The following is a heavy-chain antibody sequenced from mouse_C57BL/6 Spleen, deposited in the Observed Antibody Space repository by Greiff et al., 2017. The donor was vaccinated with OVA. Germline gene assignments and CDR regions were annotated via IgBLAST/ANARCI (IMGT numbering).Heavy chain of an antibody. D-gene: IGHD1-1*01. CDR2: IWTGRGT. Sequence: QVQLKESGPGLVAPSQSLSITCTVSGFSLTSYAISWVRQPPGKGLEWLGVIWTGRGTNYNSALKSRLSISKDNSKSQVFLKMNSLQTDDTARYYCARNHYYGSSNWYFDVWGTGTTVTVSS. CDR1: GFSLTSYA. V-gene: IGHV2-9-1*01. J-gene: IGHJ1*03. CDR3: ARNHYYGSSNWYFDV.